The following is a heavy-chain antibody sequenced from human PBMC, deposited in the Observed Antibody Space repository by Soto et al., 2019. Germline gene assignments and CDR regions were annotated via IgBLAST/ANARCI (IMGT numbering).Heavy chain of an antibody. CDR2: IIPIFGTA. CDR3: ARDLRGYCISTNCPGGFDP. J-gene: IGHJ5*02. CDR1: GGTFSSYA. V-gene: IGHV1-69*13. D-gene: IGHD2-2*01. Sequence: SVKVSCKASGGTFSSYAISWVRQAPGQGLEWMGGIIPIFGTANYAQKFQGRVTITADESTSTAYMELSSLRSEDTAVYYCARDLRGYCISTNCPGGFDPWGQGTLVTVSS.